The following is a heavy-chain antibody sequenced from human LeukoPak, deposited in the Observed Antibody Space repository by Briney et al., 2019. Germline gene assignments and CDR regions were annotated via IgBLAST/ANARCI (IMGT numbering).Heavy chain of an antibody. Sequence: SETLSLTCTVSGGSTSSGSYYWSWIRQPPGKGLEWIGYIYYSGSTNYNPSLKSRVTISVDTSKNQFSLKLSSVTAADTAVYYCARVAGAYAFDIWGQGTMVTVSS. D-gene: IGHD4/OR15-4a*01. CDR3: ARVAGAYAFDI. CDR1: GGSTSSGSYY. V-gene: IGHV4-61*01. CDR2: IYYSGST. J-gene: IGHJ3*02.